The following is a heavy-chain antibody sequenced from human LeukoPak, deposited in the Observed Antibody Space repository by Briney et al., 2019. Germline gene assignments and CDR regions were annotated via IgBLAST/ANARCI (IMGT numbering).Heavy chain of an antibody. Sequence: DSVTVSCKASGYTFTSYGIRWVRQAQGQGLEWMGWISVYNGNTNYAQKLEGRVTMTTDTCKSTAYMEVRRLRSDYTAVYYCATARAGSYYYTYMDVWGKATTVTVSS. CDR2: ISVYNGNT. D-gene: IGHD3-10*01. J-gene: IGHJ6*03. CDR3: ATARAGSYYYTYMDV. V-gene: IGHV1-18*01. CDR1: GYTFTSYG.